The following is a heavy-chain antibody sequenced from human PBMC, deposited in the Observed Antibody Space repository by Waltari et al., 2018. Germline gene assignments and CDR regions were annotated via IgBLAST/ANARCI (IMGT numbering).Heavy chain of an antibody. J-gene: IGHJ6*03. D-gene: IGHD3-3*01. CDR3: VRDMCFWSGYCSAWAFPMDV. V-gene: IGHV1-2*02. CDR2: INPKRGRT. CDR1: GYTFSDFY. Sequence: QVQLVQSGAEVKKPGASVKVSCQASGYTFSDFYLHWVRQAPGQGLEWMGWINPKRGRTNYAQKFQGRVTMTRDTSINTVYMELSSLRSDDTAVYYCVRDMCFWSGYCSAWAFPMDVWGKGTTVIVSS.